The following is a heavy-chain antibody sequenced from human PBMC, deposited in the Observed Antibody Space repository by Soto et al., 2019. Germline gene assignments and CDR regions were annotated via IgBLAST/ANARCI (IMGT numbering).Heavy chain of an antibody. CDR2: IYHSGST. CDR3: ARITGNWNDRWFDP. Sequence: PSETLSLTCAVSGGSISSGGYSWSWIRQPPGKGLEWIGYIYHSGSTYYNPSLKSRVTISVDRSKNQFSLKLSSVTAADTAVYYCARITGNWNDRWFDPWGQGTLVTVSS. V-gene: IGHV4-30-2*01. D-gene: IGHD1-1*01. CDR1: GGSISSGGYS. J-gene: IGHJ5*02.